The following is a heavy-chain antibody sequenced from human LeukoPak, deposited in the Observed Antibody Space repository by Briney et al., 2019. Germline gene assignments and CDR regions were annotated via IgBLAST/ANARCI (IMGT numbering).Heavy chain of an antibody. CDR2: IDNDGSNT. J-gene: IGHJ5*02. CDR3: SRDRPHNWFDP. CDR1: GFTFNNHW. Sequence: GGSLRLSCAASGFTFNNHWMHWVRQVPGKGLEWVSRIDNDGSNTIYADSVEARFAISRDNAKNTLYLQMNSLRAEDTAMYYCSRDRPHNWFDPWGQGTLVTVSS. V-gene: IGHV3-74*01.